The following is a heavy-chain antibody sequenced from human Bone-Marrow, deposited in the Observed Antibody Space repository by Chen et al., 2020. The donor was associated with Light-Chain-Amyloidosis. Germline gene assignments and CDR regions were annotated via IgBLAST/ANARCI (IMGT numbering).Heavy chain of an antibody. D-gene: IGHD3-16*01. V-gene: IGHV3-48*02. Sequence: EVQLVESGGGLVQPGGSLRLSCAASGFTFSSYSMSWVRRAPGKGLEWVSYISTSSSINYADSVKGRFTISRDNAKNSLYLQRNSLRDEDTAVYYCARARGADYWGQGTLVTVSS. CDR3: ARARGADY. CDR2: ISTSSSI. CDR1: GFTFSSYS. J-gene: IGHJ4*02.